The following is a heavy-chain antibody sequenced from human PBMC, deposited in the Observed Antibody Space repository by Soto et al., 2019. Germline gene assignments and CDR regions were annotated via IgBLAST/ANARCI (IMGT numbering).Heavy chain of an antibody. CDR2: LNAANGNT. CDR3: ARDGHTPMPPFHYYGMDV. Sequence: QVQLVQSGAEVKKPGASVKVSCKASGYTFISHAMHWVRQAPGESLEWMGWLNAANGNTKYSQKFQGRVTITRDKSASTAYMELSSLRSEDTAVYYCARDGHTPMPPFHYYGMDVWGQGTPVTVSS. CDR1: GYTFISHA. J-gene: IGHJ6*02. D-gene: IGHD5-18*01. V-gene: IGHV1-3*01.